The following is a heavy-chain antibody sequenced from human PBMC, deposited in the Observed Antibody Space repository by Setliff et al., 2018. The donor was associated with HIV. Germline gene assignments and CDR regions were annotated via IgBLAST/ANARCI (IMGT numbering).Heavy chain of an antibody. CDR3: ARSPGMFDY. J-gene: IGHJ4*02. D-gene: IGHD1-1*01. CDR2: ISGTSYI. V-gene: IGHV3-21*04. CDR1: GFTFSDYS. Sequence: GGSLRLSCAASGFTFSDYSMTWVRQVPGRGLEWVSSISGTSYIYYADSVKGRFTISRDNSKNTVYLQMTSLRAEDTAVYYCARSPGMFDYWGQGTPVTVSS.